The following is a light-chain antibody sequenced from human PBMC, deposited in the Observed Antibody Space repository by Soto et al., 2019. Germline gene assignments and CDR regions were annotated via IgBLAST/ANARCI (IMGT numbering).Light chain of an antibody. CDR3: SSYSTTSTLVL. CDR1: SSDVGGYNY. J-gene: IGLJ2*01. V-gene: IGLV2-14*03. CDR2: DVS. Sequence: QSALTQPASVSGSPGQSITISCTGTSSDVGGYNYVSWYQQHPDKAPKLIIYDVSRRPSGVSNRFSGSKSGNTASLTISGLQAEDEAEYYCSSYSTTSTLVLFGGGTKLTVL.